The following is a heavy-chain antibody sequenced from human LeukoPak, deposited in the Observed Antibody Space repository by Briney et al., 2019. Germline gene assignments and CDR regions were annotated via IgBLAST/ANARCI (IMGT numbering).Heavy chain of an antibody. J-gene: IGHJ3*02. Sequence: ASVKVSCKASGYTFTSYAMNWVRQAPGQGLEWMGWINTNTGNPTYAQGFTGRFVFSLDTSVSTAYLQISSLKAEDTAVYYCARGRYYDISTGYLEGAFDIWGQGTMVTVSS. D-gene: IGHD3-9*01. CDR2: INTNTGNP. V-gene: IGHV7-4-1*02. CDR3: ARGRYYDISTGYLEGAFDI. CDR1: GYTFTSYA.